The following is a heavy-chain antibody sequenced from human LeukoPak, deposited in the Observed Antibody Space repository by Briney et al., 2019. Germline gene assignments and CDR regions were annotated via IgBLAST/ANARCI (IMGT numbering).Heavy chain of an antibody. Sequence: GGSLRLSCAASGFTFDDYTMHWVRQAPGKGLEWVSLISWDGGSTYYADSVKGRFTISRDNSKNTLYLQMNSLRAEDTAVYYCAKNGQWLVHKGGYFDYWGQGTLVTVSS. CDR2: ISWDGGST. CDR1: GFTFDDYT. CDR3: AKNGQWLVHKGGYFDY. V-gene: IGHV3-43*01. D-gene: IGHD6-19*01. J-gene: IGHJ4*02.